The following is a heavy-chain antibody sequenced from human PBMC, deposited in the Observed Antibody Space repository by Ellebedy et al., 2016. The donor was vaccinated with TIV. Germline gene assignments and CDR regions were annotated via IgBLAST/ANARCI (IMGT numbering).Heavy chain of an antibody. Sequence: SVKVSXXASGGTFSSYAISWVRQAPGQGLEWMGGIIPIFGTANYAQKFQGRVTITADESTSTTCMELSSLRSEDTAVYYCARGAGSGYYLGTYFDYWGQGTLVTVSS. D-gene: IGHD3-22*01. J-gene: IGHJ4*02. V-gene: IGHV1-69*13. CDR1: GGTFSSYA. CDR3: ARGAGSGYYLGTYFDY. CDR2: IIPIFGTA.